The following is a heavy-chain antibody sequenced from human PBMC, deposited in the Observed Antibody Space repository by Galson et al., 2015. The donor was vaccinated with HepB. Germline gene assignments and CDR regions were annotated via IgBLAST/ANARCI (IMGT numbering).Heavy chain of an antibody. CDR2: IYYSGST. CDR1: GGSISSYY. V-gene: IGHV4-59*08. Sequence: SETLSLTCTVSGGSISSYYWSWIRQPPGKGLEWIGYIYYSGSTNYNPSLKSRVTISVDTSKNQFSLKLSSVTAADTAVYYCARHSEFGLYSSGWPPQQNWFDPWGQGTLVTVSS. D-gene: IGHD6-19*01. J-gene: IGHJ5*02. CDR3: ARHSEFGLYSSGWPPQQNWFDP.